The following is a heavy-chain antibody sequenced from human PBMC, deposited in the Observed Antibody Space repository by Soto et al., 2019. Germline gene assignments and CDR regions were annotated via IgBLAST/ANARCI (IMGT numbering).Heavy chain of an antibody. CDR3: XXXXXXXXXXXXXXYGMDV. J-gene: IGHJ6*02. CDR1: GFTFSSYA. CDR2: ISDDGSNK. Sequence: QVQLVESGGGVVQPGRSLRLSCAASGFTFSSYAMHWVRQAPGKGLEWVAVISDDGSNKYYADSVKGRFTISRENSKXXXXXXXXXXXXXXXXXXXXXXXXXXXXXXXXXXYGMDVWGQGTTVTVSS. V-gene: IGHV3-30-3*01.